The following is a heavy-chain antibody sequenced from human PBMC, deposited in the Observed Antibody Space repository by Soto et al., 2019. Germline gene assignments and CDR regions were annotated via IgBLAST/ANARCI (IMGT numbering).Heavy chain of an antibody. J-gene: IGHJ6*03. CDR1: GYTFTSYG. Sequence: ASVKVSCKASGYTFTSYGISWVRQAPGQGLEWMGWISAYNGNTNYAQKLQGRVTMTTDTSTSTAYMELRSLRSDDTAVYYCARDGRGYGSGSYYGGYYYYYYMDVWGKGTTVTVP. CDR3: ARDGRGYGSGSYYGGYYYYYYMDV. CDR2: ISAYNGNT. V-gene: IGHV1-18*01. D-gene: IGHD3-10*01.